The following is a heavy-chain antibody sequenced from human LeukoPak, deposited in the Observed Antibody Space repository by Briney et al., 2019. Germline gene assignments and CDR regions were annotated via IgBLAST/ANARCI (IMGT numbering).Heavy chain of an antibody. CDR1: GGSFSGYY. J-gene: IGHJ4*02. D-gene: IGHD3-3*01. CDR2: INHSGST. V-gene: IGHV4-34*01. CDR3: ARTLVSSWSGYYYFDY. Sequence: KPSETLSLTCAVYGGSFSGYYWSWIRQPPGKGLEWIGEINHSGSTNYNPSLKSRVTISVDTSKNQFSLKLSSVTAADTAVYYCARTLVSSWSGYYYFDYWGQGTLVTVSS.